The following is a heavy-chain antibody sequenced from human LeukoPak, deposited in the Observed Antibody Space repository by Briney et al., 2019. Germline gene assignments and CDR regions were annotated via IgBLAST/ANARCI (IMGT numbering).Heavy chain of an antibody. Sequence: GGSLRLSCAASGFTFNNYAMSWVRQAPGKGLEWVASISYDGVDKYYADSLKGRFTMSRDNSKNSVYLQMDSLRVEDTAMYYCAKDVDTVMDWANDAFDVWGQGTMVIVSS. J-gene: IGHJ3*01. CDR1: GFTFNNYA. CDR3: AKDVDTVMDWANDAFDV. V-gene: IGHV3-30-3*01. D-gene: IGHD5-18*01. CDR2: ISYDGVDK.